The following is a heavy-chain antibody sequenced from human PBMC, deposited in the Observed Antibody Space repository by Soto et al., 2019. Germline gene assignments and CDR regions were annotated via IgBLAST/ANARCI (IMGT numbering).Heavy chain of an antibody. Sequence: EVQLLESGGGLVQPGGSLRLSCAASGSTFSTYAMNWVRQAPGKGLEWVSVISGRGGTAYYADSVKGRFTTSRDNSRNTLYLQMNSLRAEDTAVYYCAKDRDSSTKVLDYWGQGTLVTVSS. D-gene: IGHD6-13*01. CDR3: AKDRDSSTKVLDY. J-gene: IGHJ4*02. CDR2: ISGRGGTA. V-gene: IGHV3-23*01. CDR1: GSTFSTYA.